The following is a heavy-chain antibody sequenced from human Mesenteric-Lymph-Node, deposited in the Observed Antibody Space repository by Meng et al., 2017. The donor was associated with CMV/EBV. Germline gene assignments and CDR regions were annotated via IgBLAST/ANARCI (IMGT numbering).Heavy chain of an antibody. V-gene: IGHV4-39*07. CDR2: IYYSGST. J-gene: IGHJ5*02. CDR3: ARGLAGERCQS. D-gene: IGHD1-1*01. CDR1: GGSISSSSYY. Sequence: SETLSLTCAVSGGSISSSSYYWGWIRQPPGKGLEWIGSIYYSGSTYYNPSLKSRVTISVDTSKNQFSLKLSSVTAADTAMYYCARGLAGERCQSWGQGSLVTVSS.